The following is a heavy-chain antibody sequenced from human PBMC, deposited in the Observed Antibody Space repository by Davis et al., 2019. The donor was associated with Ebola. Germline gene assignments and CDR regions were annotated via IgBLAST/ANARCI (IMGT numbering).Heavy chain of an antibody. J-gene: IGHJ4*02. CDR2: ISSSSSYI. CDR1: GFTFSSYG. CDR3: AKDVEGGAEDY. Sequence: GESLKISCAASGFTFSSYGMHWVRQAPGKGLEWVSSISSSSSYIYYADSVKGRFTISRDNSKNTLYLQMNSLRAEDTAVYYCAKDVEGGAEDYWGQGTLVTVSS. D-gene: IGHD1-26*01. V-gene: IGHV3-21*01.